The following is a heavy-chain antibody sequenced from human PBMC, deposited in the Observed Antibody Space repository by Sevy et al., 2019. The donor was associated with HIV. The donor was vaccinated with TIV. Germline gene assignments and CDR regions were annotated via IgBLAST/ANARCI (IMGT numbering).Heavy chain of an antibody. J-gene: IGHJ4*02. Sequence: GGSLRLSCTSSGFTFGDYAMSWFRQAPGKGLEWVAFIRRNSHEPYGGTTEYAASVKGRFTISRDDSKSIAYLQKNSLKTEDTAVYYCTRGLATADTPEYYFDYWGQGILVTVSS. CDR2: IRRNSHEPYGGTT. CDR3: TRGLATADTPEYYFDY. V-gene: IGHV3-49*03. CDR1: GFTFGDYA. D-gene: IGHD5-12*01.